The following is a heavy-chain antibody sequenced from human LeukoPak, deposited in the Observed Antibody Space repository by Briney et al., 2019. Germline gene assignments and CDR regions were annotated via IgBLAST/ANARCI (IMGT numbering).Heavy chain of an antibody. Sequence: SETLSLTCTVSGSSISPYYWSWVRQPPGRGLDWIGYISYSGSTNYNPSLKSRVTISVDTSRNQFSLKLSSVTAADTAVYYCARHRQYDTDAFDIWGQGTMVTVSS. CDR3: ARHRQYDTDAFDI. D-gene: IGHD2/OR15-2a*01. J-gene: IGHJ3*02. V-gene: IGHV4-59*08. CDR1: GSSISPYY. CDR2: ISYSGST.